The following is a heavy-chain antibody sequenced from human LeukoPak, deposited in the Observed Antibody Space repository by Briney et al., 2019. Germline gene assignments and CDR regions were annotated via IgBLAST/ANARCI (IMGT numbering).Heavy chain of an antibody. CDR3: ARDNTVRDEAWWFNP. CDR2: ISPSGGST. CDR1: GYTLTSNY. V-gene: IGHV1-46*01. Sequence: ASVKVSCTAFGYTLTSNYMYWGRQPPGQGPEWMGVISPSGGSTTYAQKFQGRVTLTRDMSTSTDYLALRSLRSEDTAVYYCARDNTVRDEAWWFNPWGQGTLVTVSS. D-gene: IGHD4-17*01. J-gene: IGHJ5*02.